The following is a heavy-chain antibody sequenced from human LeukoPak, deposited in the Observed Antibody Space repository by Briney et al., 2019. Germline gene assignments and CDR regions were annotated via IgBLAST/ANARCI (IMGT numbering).Heavy chain of an antibody. V-gene: IGHV3-48*03. CDR2: ISSSGSTI. J-gene: IGHJ3*02. D-gene: IGHD4-17*01. Sequence: PGGSLRLSCAASGFTFSSYGMNWVRQAPGKGLEWVSYISSSGSTIYYADSVKGRFTISRDNAENSLYLQMNSLRAEDTAVYYCARDIGDYGNDAFDIWGQGTMVTVSS. CDR3: ARDIGDYGNDAFDI. CDR1: GFTFSSYG.